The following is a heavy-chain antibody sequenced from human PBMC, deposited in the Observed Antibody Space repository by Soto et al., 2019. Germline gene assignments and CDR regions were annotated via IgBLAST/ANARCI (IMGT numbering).Heavy chain of an antibody. CDR1: GGSISSGDYY. D-gene: IGHD5-18*01. V-gene: IGHV4-30-4*01. J-gene: IGHJ6*02. Sequence: QVQLQESGPGLVKPSQTLSLTCTVSGGSISSGDYYWSWIRQPPGKGLEWIGYKYYSGSTYYNPSLMSRVTISEDLSTDEFALKLSSVTAADAALCYRARASPVVTDVWGQGTTVTVSS. CDR3: ARASPVVTDV. CDR2: KYYSGST.